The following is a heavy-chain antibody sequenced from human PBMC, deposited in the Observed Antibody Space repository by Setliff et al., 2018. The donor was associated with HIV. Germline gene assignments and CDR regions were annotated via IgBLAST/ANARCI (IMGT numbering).Heavy chain of an antibody. CDR3: VRGTSSRGVVAPVAFDI. Sequence: SETLSLTCTVSGGSLNSGTYYWGWVRQPPGKGLEWIGNVYYSGTTYYNPSLKSRVTISVDTSKNQFYLKLKSVTTTDTGIYYCVRGTSSRGVVAPVAFDIWGQGTVVTVSS. CDR1: GGSLNSGTYY. CDR2: VYYSGTT. J-gene: IGHJ3*02. V-gene: IGHV4-39*01. D-gene: IGHD3-22*01.